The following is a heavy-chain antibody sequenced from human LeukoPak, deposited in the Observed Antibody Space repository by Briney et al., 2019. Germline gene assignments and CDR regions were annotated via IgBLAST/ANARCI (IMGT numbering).Heavy chain of an antibody. J-gene: IGHJ4*02. CDR1: GFIFRDHY. D-gene: IGHD3-22*01. CDR2: ISDSGSTI. CDR3: AIYYESSGLIDH. Sequence: PGVSLRLSCAASGFIFRDHYMTWIRQTPGKGLESLSYISDSGSTINYADSVKYRLTISRDKDKKSLFRQMKSLRDDDTDVYYCAIYYESSGLIDHWVQRTLVSV. V-gene: IGHV3-11*01.